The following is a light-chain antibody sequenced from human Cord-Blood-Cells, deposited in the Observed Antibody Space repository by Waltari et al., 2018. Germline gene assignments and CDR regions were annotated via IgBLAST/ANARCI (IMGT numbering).Light chain of an antibody. J-gene: IGLJ3*02. CDR1: SSDVGGYNY. CDR3: SSYTSSSTWV. Sequence: QSALTQPASVSGSPGQSITISCTGTSSDVGGYNYVSCYQQHPGKAPKLMIYYVSNRPSGVSTRFSGSKSGNTASLTISGLQAEDEADYYCSSYTSSSTWVFGGGTKLTVL. V-gene: IGLV2-14*01. CDR2: YVS.